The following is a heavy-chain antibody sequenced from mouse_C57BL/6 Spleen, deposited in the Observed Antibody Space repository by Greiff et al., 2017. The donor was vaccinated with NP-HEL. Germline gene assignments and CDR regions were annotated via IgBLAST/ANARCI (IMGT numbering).Heavy chain of an antibody. J-gene: IGHJ2*01. CDR3: ARKGYHGGGFCY. Sequence: VHVKQSGPELVKPGASVKISCKASGYSFTGYYMNWVKQSPEKSLEWIGEINPSTGGTTYNQKFKDKATLTVDKSSSTAYMQLNSLTSEDSAVYYCARKGYHGGGFCYWGQGALLTVSS. V-gene: IGHV1-42*01. CDR1: GYSFTGYY. CDR2: INPSTGGT. D-gene: IGHD1-1*01.